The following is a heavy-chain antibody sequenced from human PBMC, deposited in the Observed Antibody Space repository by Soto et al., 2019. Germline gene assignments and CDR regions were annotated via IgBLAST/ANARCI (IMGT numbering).Heavy chain of an antibody. CDR2: IIPILGIA. J-gene: IGHJ4*02. D-gene: IGHD5-12*01. CDR3: ATSEMATMEGLDY. V-gene: IGHV1-69*02. Sequence: QVQLVQSGAEVKKPGSSVKVSCKASGGTFSSYTISWVRQAPGQGLEWMGRIIPILGIANYAQKFQGRVTITADKSTSTAYMELSSLRSEDTAVYYCATSEMATMEGLDYWGQGTLVTASS. CDR1: GGTFSSYT.